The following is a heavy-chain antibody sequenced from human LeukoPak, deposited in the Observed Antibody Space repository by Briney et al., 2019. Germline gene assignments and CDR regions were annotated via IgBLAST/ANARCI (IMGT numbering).Heavy chain of an antibody. Sequence: ASVKVSCKASGGTFSSYAISWVRQAPGQGLEWMGWISAYNGNTNYAQKLQDRVTMTTNTSTSTAYMEVRSLRSDDTAVYYCARDWGIGIIAAAPGFWGQGTLVTVSS. CDR2: ISAYNGNT. CDR3: ARDWGIGIIAAAPGF. J-gene: IGHJ4*02. D-gene: IGHD6-13*01. V-gene: IGHV1-18*01. CDR1: GGTFSSYA.